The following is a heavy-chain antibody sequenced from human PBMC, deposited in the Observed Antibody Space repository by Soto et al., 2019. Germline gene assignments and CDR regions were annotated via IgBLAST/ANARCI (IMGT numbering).Heavy chain of an antibody. CDR2: IIPILGIA. V-gene: IGHV1-69*02. CDR1: GGTFSSYT. CDR3: ARSKSIPGSVFDY. Sequence: ASVKVSCKASGGTFSSYTISWVRQAPGQGLEWMGRIIPILGIANYAQKFQGRVTITADKSTSTAYMELSSLRSEDTAVYYCARSKSIPGSVFDYWGQGTLVTVSS. J-gene: IGHJ4*02.